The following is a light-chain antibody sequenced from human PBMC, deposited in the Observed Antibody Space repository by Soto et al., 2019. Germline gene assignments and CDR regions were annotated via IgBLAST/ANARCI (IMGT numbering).Light chain of an antibody. CDR1: SSNIGARYD. V-gene: IGLV1-40*01. J-gene: IGLJ2*01. CDR2: GNS. Sequence: QSVLTQPPSVSGASGQRVTISCTGSSSNIGARYDVHWYQQLPGRAPKLLIFGNSNRPSGVPDRFSGSKSGTSASLAITGLQAEDEADYYCQSYDTRLSGSVFGGGTKLTVL. CDR3: QSYDTRLSGSV.